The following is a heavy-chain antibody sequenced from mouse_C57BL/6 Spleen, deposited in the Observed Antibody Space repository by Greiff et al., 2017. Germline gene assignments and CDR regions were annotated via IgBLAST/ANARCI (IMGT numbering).Heavy chain of an antibody. D-gene: IGHD1-1*01. J-gene: IGHJ2*01. CDR3: ARSDYYGSSYVYFDY. V-gene: IGHV1-82*01. CDR1: GYAFSSSW. Sequence: QVQLQQSGPELVKPGASVKISCKASGYAFSSSWMNWVKQRPGKGLEWIGRIYPGDGDTNYNGKFKGKATLTADKSSSTAYMQLSSLTSEDSAVXFCARSDYYGSSYVYFDYWGQGTTLTVSS. CDR2: IYPGDGDT.